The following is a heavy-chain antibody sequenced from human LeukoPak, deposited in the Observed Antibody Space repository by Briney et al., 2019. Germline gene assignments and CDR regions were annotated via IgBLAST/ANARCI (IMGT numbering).Heavy chain of an antibody. D-gene: IGHD1-7*01. CDR3: AKVGSGAPYNWNYGSY. CDR1: GFTFSSYA. Sequence: PGGSLRLSCAASGFTFSSYAMSWVRQAPGKGLEWVSAISGSGGSTYYADSVKGRFTISRDNSKNTLYLQMNSLRAEDTAVYFCAKVGSGAPYNWNYGSYWGQGTLVTVSS. J-gene: IGHJ4*02. V-gene: IGHV3-23*01. CDR2: ISGSGGST.